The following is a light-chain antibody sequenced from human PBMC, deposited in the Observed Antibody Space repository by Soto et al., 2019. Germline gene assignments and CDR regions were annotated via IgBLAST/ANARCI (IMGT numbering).Light chain of an antibody. V-gene: IGKV3-15*01. CDR2: DTS. J-gene: IGKJ4*01. Sequence: EIVLTQSPGTVSLSQGERATLSCRASQGIGDTLAWYQHKPGQTPRLLIYDTSTRATGVPTRFSGSGSGTEFTLTISSLQPDDFATYYCQQYSSYPSLTFGGGTKVDIK. CDR1: QGIGDT. CDR3: QQYSSYPSLT.